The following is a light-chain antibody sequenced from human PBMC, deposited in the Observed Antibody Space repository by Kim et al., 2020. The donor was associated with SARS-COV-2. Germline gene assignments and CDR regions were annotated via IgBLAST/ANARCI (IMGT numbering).Light chain of an antibody. V-gene: IGLV1-44*01. CDR2: AND. Sequence: GQRVTMSCSGSNSHMGIHPVNWYQHLPGMAPKLLIFANDQRPSGVPDRFSGFKSGTSASLAISGLQSDDEADYYCAVWDDSVFDYVFGTGTKVTVL. J-gene: IGLJ1*01. CDR3: AVWDDSVFDYV. CDR1: NSHMGIHP.